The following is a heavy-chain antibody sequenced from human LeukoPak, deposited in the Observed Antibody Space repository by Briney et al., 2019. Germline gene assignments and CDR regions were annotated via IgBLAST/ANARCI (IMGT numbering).Heavy chain of an antibody. CDR3: AKRYCSGGSCYGQFDY. CDR1: GFTVSSNY. CDR2: IYSGGST. Sequence: GGSLRLSCAASGFTVSSNYMSWVRQAPGKGLEWVSVIYSGGSTYYADSVKGRFTISRDNAKNSLYLQMNSLRAEDTAVYYCAKRYCSGGSCYGQFDYWGQGTLVTVSS. J-gene: IGHJ4*02. V-gene: IGHV3-53*01. D-gene: IGHD2-15*01.